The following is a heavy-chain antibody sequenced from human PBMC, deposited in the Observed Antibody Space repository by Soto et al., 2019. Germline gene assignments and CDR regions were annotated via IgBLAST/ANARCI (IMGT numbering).Heavy chain of an antibody. V-gene: IGHV3-21*06. CDR2: ITRSSSYI. Sequence: GGSLRLSCAASGFAFNTYSMNWVRQAPGKGLEWVAFITRSSSYIYYADSVRGRFTLSRDNSKNSLYLQMNSLRAEDTAIYYCARDDGWLILDYWGQGTLVTVSS. D-gene: IGHD6-19*01. CDR1: GFAFNTYS. CDR3: ARDDGWLILDY. J-gene: IGHJ4*02.